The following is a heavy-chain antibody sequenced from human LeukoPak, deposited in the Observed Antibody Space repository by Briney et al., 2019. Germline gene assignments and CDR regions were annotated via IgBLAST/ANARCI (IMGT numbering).Heavy chain of an antibody. CDR3: ARDDYYGSGRSYNWFDP. J-gene: IGHJ5*02. CDR1: DGSITNYD. Sequence: SETLSLTCTVSDGSITNYDWSWVRQPPGKGLEFIGHVHYSGTTISIDTSKQHFFLKLKSVTAADTAVYYCARDDYYGSGRSYNWFDPWGQGTLVTVSS. D-gene: IGHD3-10*01. V-gene: IGHV4-59*01. CDR2: VHYSG.